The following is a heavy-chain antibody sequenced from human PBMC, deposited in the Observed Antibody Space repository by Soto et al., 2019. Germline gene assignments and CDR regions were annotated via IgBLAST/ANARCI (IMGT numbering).Heavy chain of an antibody. Sequence: QVQLQESGPGLVKPSQTLSLTCTVSGGSISSGGYYWSWIRQHPGKRLEWLGYIYYSGSTYYNPSLKRLVTISVDTSKNQFSLKLSSVTAADTAVYYCARAPADIVVVPAAIVYYYYYMDVWGKGTTVTVSS. D-gene: IGHD2-2*02. CDR1: GGSISSGGYY. J-gene: IGHJ6*03. CDR2: IYYSGST. CDR3: ARAPADIVVVPAAIVYYYYYMDV. V-gene: IGHV4-31*01.